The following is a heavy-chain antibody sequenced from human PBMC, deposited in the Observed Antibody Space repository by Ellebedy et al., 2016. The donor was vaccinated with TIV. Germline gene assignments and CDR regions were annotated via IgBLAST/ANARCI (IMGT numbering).Heavy chain of an antibody. V-gene: IGHV3-7*03. CDR2: IKQDGGEK. CDR3: ARRGLAAGGTLLYY. D-gene: IGHD6-13*01. Sequence: PGGSLRLACAASGVTFGSYWMTWVRQAPGKGLEWVAHIKQDGGEKYYVDSVKGRFTISRDNAENSLYLQMNSLRAEDTAVYYCARRGLAAGGTLLYYWGQGTLVTVSS. J-gene: IGHJ4*02. CDR1: GVTFGSYW.